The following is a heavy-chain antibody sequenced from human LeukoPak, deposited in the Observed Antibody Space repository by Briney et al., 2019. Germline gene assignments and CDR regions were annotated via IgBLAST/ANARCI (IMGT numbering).Heavy chain of an antibody. CDR2: ISSSSSYI. CDR3: ASGDSRGHYYVD. Sequence: GGSLRLSCAASGFTFSSDSMNWVRQAPGKGLEWVSSISSSSSYIYYADSVKGRFTISRDNAKNSVYLHVSSLRGGDTAVYYCASGDSRGHYYVDWGQGTVDTVSS. D-gene: IGHD3-22*01. V-gene: IGHV3-21*01. J-gene: IGHJ4*02. CDR1: GFTFSSDS.